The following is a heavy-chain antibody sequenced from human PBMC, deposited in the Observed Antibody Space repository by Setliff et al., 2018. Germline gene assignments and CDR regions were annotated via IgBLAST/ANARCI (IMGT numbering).Heavy chain of an antibody. D-gene: IGHD3-9*01. CDR1: GGSFSGYY. Sequence: PSETLSLTCAVYGGSFSGYYWSWIRQPPGKRLEWIGEIIHSGSTNYNPSLKSRVTISMDTSKNQFSLKVSSVTAADTAVYYCARYTISIVDVWGKGTTVTVS. J-gene: IGHJ6*03. CDR3: ARYTISIVDV. CDR2: IIHSGST. V-gene: IGHV4-34*12.